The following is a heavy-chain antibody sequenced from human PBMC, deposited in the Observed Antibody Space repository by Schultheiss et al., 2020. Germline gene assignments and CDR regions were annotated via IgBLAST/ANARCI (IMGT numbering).Heavy chain of an antibody. CDR1: GFSFRNYA. V-gene: IGHV3-23*01. J-gene: IGHJ4*02. CDR3: ASLWELPGDVDY. D-gene: IGHD1-26*01. CDR2: VSGTGDST. Sequence: GESLKISCAASGFSFRNYAMHWVRQAPGKGLEWVSAVSGTGDSTYYADSVQGRFTISRDISKNTLYLQMNSLRAEDTAVYYCASLWELPGDVDYWGQGTLVTVSS.